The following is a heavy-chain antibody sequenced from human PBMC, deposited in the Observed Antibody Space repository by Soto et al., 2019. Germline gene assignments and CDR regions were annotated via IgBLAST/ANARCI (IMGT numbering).Heavy chain of an antibody. Sequence: SETLSLTCTVSGGSISGFYWSWLRQPPGKGLEWIGYIHYSGSTTYNPSLRSRITISVDTSGNLFSLNLASVTAADTAVYYCARRIYGVNDHWGQGAIVTVYS. CDR2: IHYSGST. D-gene: IGHD2-15*01. J-gene: IGHJ4*02. CDR3: ARRIYGVNDH. V-gene: IGHV4-59*01. CDR1: GGSISGFY.